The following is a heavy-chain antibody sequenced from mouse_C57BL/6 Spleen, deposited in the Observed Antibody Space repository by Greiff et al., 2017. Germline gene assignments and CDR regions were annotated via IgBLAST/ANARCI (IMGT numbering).Heavy chain of an antibody. J-gene: IGHJ3*01. Sequence: QVQLQQSGAELVRPGASVTLSCTASGYTFTDYEMHWVKQPPVHGLEWIGAIDPETGGTAYNQKFKGKAILTADKSSSTAYMELRSLTSEDSAVYYCTRRLYDGYSWFAYWGQGTLVTVSA. V-gene: IGHV1-15*01. CDR1: GYTFTDYE. CDR3: TRRLYDGYSWFAY. CDR2: IDPETGGT. D-gene: IGHD2-3*01.